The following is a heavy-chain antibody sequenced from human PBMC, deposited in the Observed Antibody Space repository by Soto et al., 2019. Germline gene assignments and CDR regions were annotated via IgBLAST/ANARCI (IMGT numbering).Heavy chain of an antibody. CDR3: AREIFGVIISGGRDAFDI. D-gene: IGHD3-3*01. CDR2: IIPIFGTA. Sequence: QVQLVQSGAEVKKPGSSVKVSCKASGGTFSTYAISWVRQAPGQGLEWMGGIIPIFGTAKYAQKFQGRVTITADESTSTASMELSSLRSEDTAVYYCAREIFGVIISGGRDAFDIWGQGTMVTVSS. V-gene: IGHV1-69*01. CDR1: GGTFSTYA. J-gene: IGHJ3*02.